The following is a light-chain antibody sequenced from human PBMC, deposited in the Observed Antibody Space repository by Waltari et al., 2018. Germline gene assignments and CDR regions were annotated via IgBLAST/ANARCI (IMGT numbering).Light chain of an antibody. CDR1: SSNLGSTT. CDR3: AAWDDSLNGPV. V-gene: IGLV1-44*01. CDR2: SNN. Sequence: QPVLTQPPSASGTPGQRVTISRSGSSSNLGSTTVTWYQQLPGPAAKLRIYSNNQRPSGVPDRFSGSKSGTSASLAIGGLQSEDEADYYCAAWDDSLNGPVFGGGTKLTVL. J-gene: IGLJ2*01.